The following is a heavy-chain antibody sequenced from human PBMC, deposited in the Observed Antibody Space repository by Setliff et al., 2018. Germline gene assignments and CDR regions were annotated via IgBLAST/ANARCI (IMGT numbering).Heavy chain of an antibody. D-gene: IGHD6-13*01. V-gene: IGHV3-21*01. CDR2: ISSSSSYI. CDR3: ARDGVGPQLFVPYYYYGMDV. Sequence: PGGSLSLSCAASGFTFSSYSMNWVRQAPGKGLEWVSSISSSSSYIYYADSVKGRFTISRDNAKNSLYLQMNSLRAEDTAVYYCARDGVGPQLFVPYYYYGMDVWGQGTTVTVSS. CDR1: GFTFSSYS. J-gene: IGHJ6*02.